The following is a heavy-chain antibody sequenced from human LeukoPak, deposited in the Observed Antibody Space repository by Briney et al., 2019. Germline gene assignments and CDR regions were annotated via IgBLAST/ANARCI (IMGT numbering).Heavy chain of an antibody. CDR3: ARVGSDYGGNSRSFDY. V-gene: IGHV4-59*01. CDR1: GGSISSYY. J-gene: IGHJ4*02. D-gene: IGHD4-23*01. CDR2: IYYSGST. Sequence: SETLSLTCTVSGGSISSYYWSWIRQPPRKGLEWIVYIYYSGSTNYNPPLTSRVTISVDTSTNQFSLKLSSVTAADTAVYYCARVGSDYGGNSRSFDYWGQGTLVTVSS.